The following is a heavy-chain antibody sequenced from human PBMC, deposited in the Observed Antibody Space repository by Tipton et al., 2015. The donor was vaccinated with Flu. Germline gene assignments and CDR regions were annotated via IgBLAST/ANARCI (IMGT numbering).Heavy chain of an antibody. J-gene: IGHJ3*02. D-gene: IGHD2-21*01. CDR3: ARVKYSGDAFDI. CDR1: GASVSSDSYY. CDR2: IHYSGST. V-gene: IGHV4-61*01. Sequence: GLVKPSETLSLTCTVSGASVSSDSYYYSWLRQPPGKRLEWIGNIHYSGSTNYNPSLKSRVTISIDTSKDQFSLKVSSVTAADTAVYYCARVKYSGDAFDIWGRGTMVTVSS.